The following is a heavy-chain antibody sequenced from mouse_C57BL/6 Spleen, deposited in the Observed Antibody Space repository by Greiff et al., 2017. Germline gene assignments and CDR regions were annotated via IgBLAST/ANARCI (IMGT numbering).Heavy chain of an antibody. V-gene: IGHV14-4*01. J-gene: IGHJ4*01. D-gene: IGHD3-2*02. CDR3: TTRAAQAGMDY. Sequence: VQLQQSGAELVRPGASVKLSCTASGFNIKDDYMHWVKQRPEQGLEWIGWIDPENGDTEYASKFQGKATITADTSSNAAYLQLSSLTSEDTAVYYCTTRAAQAGMDYWGQGTSVTVSS. CDR1: GFNIKDDY. CDR2: IDPENGDT.